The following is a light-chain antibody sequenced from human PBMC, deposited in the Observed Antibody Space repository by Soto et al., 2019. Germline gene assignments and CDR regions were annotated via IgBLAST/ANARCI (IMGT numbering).Light chain of an antibody. CDR3: SSHSSSSTLVV. CDR1: SSDDGGYNY. Sequence: QSVLSQPASMSGSPGQSITISCTGTSSDDGGYNYVSWYRQYPGKAPKLIIYDVNNRPSEVSNRFSGSKSGSTASLTISGLQAEDEADYYCSSHSSSSTLVVFGGGTKLTVL. CDR2: DVN. V-gene: IGLV2-14*03. J-gene: IGLJ2*01.